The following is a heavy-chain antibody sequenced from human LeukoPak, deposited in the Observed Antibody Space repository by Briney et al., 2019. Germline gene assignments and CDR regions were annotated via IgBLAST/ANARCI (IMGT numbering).Heavy chain of an antibody. J-gene: IGHJ4*01. CDR2: LSGSGITT. CDR1: GFTFSNSA. D-gene: IGHD6-19*01. CDR3: AKGIYSSGWSYFDY. Sequence: GGSLRLSCAASGFTFSNSAMSWVRQAPGKGLEWVSSLSGSGITTYYADSVKGRFTISRDNSKNTLYLQMNSMRAEDTAVYYCAKGIYSSGWSYFDYWGHGTLVTVSS. V-gene: IGHV3-23*01.